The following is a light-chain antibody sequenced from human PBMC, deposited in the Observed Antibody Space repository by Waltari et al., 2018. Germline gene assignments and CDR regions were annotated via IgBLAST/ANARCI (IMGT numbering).Light chain of an antibody. J-gene: IGKJ3*01. CDR3: QQYGSSPFT. CDR2: GAS. V-gene: IGKV3-20*01. Sequence: EIVLTQSPGTRSLSPGERATLSCRASQSVSSSYLAWDQQKPGQAPRLLIYGASSRATGIPARFSGSGSGTDFTLTISRLEPEDFAVYYCQQYGSSPFTFGPGTKVDIK. CDR1: QSVSSSY.